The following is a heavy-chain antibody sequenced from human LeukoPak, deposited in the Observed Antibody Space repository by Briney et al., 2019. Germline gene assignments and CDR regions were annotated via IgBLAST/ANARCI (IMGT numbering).Heavy chain of an antibody. CDR1: GASVSSGGYY. J-gene: IGHJ4*02. Sequence: SETLSLTCTVSGASVSSGGYYWSWLRQPPGKGLEWIGYIYYSGSTNYNPSLKSRVTVSVDTSKNQFSLKVSSVTAADTAVYYCARRGGSGRSFDYWGQGTLVTVSS. CDR3: ARRGGSGRSFDY. CDR2: IYYSGST. D-gene: IGHD3-10*01. V-gene: IGHV4-61*08.